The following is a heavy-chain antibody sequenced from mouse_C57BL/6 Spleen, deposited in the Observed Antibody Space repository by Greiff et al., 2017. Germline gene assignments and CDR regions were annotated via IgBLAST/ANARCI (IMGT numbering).Heavy chain of an antibody. Sequence: VQLQQSVAELVRPGASVKLSCTASGFNIKNNYMHWVKQRPEQGLEWIGRIDPANGNTKYAPKFQGKATITADTSANTAYLQLSSLTSEDTAIYYCARGGADYWGQGTTLTVSS. V-gene: IGHV14-3*01. CDR3: ARGGADY. CDR1: GFNIKNNY. J-gene: IGHJ2*01. CDR2: IDPANGNT.